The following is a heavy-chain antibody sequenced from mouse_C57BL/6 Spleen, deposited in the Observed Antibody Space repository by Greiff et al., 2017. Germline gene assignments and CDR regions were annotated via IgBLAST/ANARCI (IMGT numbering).Heavy chain of an antibody. V-gene: IGHV1-54*01. D-gene: IGHD3-2*02. CDR2: INPGSGGT. J-gene: IGHJ2*01. CDR1: GYAFTNYL. Sequence: QVQLQQSGAELVRPGTSVKVSCKASGYAFTNYLIEWVKQRPGQGLEWIGVINPGSGGTNYNEKFKGKATLTADKSSSTAYMQLSSLTSEDSAVYFCARQLRLYFDYWGQGTTLTVSS. CDR3: ARQLRLYFDY.